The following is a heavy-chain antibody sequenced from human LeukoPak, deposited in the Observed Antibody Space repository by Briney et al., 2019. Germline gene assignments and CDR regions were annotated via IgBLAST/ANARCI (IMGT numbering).Heavy chain of an antibody. J-gene: IGHJ5*02. Sequence: SETLSLTCAVSGYSISSGYYWGWIRQPPGKGLEWIGSIYHSGSTYYNPSLKSRVTISVDTSKNQFSLKASSVTAADTAVYYCARHQPWFDPWGQGTLVTVSS. V-gene: IGHV4-38-2*01. CDR3: ARHQPWFDP. CDR2: IYHSGST. CDR1: GYSISSGYY.